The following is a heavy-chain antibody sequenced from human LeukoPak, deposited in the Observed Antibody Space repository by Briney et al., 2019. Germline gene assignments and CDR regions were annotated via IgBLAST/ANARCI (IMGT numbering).Heavy chain of an antibody. D-gene: IGHD3-22*01. J-gene: IGHJ4*02. V-gene: IGHV4-30-4*01. Sequence: SQTLSLTCTVSGGSISSGDYYWSWIRQPPGKGLEWIGYIYYSGSTYYNPSLKSRVTISVDTSKNQFSLKLSSVTAADTAVYYCARSTRRYYYDSRSYLYYFDYWGQGTLVTVSS. CDR1: GGSISSGDYY. CDR3: ARSTRRYYYDSRSYLYYFDY. CDR2: IYYSGST.